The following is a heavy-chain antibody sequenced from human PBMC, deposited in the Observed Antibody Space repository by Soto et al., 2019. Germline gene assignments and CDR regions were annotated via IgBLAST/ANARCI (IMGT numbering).Heavy chain of an antibody. V-gene: IGHV4-30-4*07. D-gene: IGHD3-16*01. CDR1: GGSISSGGYR. Sequence: ASETLSLTCAVSGGSISSGGYRWSWLRQPPGKGLEWIGYIYYSGSTYYNPSLKSRVTISVDTSKNQFSLELSSVTAADTAVYYCARRYGGNFDYWGQGTLVTVSS. CDR3: ARRYGGNFDY. J-gene: IGHJ4*02. CDR2: IYYSGST.